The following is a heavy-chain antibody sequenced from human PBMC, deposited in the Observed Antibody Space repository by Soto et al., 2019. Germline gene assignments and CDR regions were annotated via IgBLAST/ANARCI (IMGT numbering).Heavy chain of an antibody. D-gene: IGHD6-25*01. V-gene: IGHV1-18*01. J-gene: IGHJ4*02. CDR1: GYTFTTYG. Sequence: QVQLVQSEGEVKQPGASVKVSCKASGYTFTTYGLCWVRQVPGQGLEWMGYISPASGVTTYAQSLQGRVTMTTDTSPGTVYMELRSLRSDDTAIYYCAREMCTRSGQQNFFDYWGQGALVTVSS. CDR3: AREMCTRSGQQNFFDY. CDR2: ISPASGVT.